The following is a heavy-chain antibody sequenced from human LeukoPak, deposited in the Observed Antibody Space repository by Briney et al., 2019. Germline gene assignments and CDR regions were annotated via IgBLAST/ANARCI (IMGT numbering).Heavy chain of an antibody. Sequence: GGSLRLSCAASGFTLSSYAMSWVRQAPGKGLEWVSTISGSGGSTYYADSVKGRFTISRDNSKNTLYLQMNNLRAEDTAVYYCAKKVGAGYSYYGMAVWAKGPTVPV. V-gene: IGHV3-23*01. CDR2: ISGSGGST. D-gene: IGHD3-10*01. CDR3: AKKVGAGYSYYGMAV. CDR1: GFTLSSYA. J-gene: IGHJ6*04.